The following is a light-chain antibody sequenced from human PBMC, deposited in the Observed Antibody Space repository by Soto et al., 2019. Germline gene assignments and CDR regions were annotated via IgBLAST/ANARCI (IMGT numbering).Light chain of an antibody. J-gene: IGLJ1*01. Sequence: QSALAQPPSVSGSPGQSVAISCTGSSSDVGSNNRVSWYHQPPGTAPKHIIYDVTNRPSGVPDRFSGSKSGNTASLTISGLQAEDEADYYCSSYTTSNTYVFGTGTKVTVL. CDR1: SSDVGSNNR. V-gene: IGLV2-18*02. CDR2: DVT. CDR3: SSYTTSNTYV.